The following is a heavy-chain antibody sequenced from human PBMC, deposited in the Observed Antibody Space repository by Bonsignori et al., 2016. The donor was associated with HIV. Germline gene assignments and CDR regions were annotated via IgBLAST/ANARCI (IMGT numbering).Heavy chain of an antibody. CDR3: ARHLTILRNVWFDP. Sequence: SETLSLTCAVSGYSISSGYYWGWIRQPPGKGLEWIGSIYHSGSTYYNPSLKSRVTISVDTSKNQFSLKLSSVTAADTAVYYCARHLTILRNVWFDPWGQGTLVTVSS. CDR2: IYHSGST. V-gene: IGHV4-38-2*01. J-gene: IGHJ5*02. CDR1: GYSISSGYY. D-gene: IGHD3-3*01.